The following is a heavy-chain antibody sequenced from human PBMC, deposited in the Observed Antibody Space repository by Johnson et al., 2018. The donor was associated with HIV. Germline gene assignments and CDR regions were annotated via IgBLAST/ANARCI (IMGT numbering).Heavy chain of an antibody. V-gene: IGHV3-30*18. CDR1: GFTFSSSG. J-gene: IGHJ3*02. D-gene: IGHD6-13*01. Sequence: QVQLVESGGGVVQPGRSLRLSCAASGFTFSSSGMHWVRQAPGKGLEWVAVISYDGSNKYYADSVKGRFTISRDNSKNTLYLQMNSLRAEDTAVYYCAKGLLIAAAHDAFDIWGQGTMVTVSS. CDR2: ISYDGSNK. CDR3: AKGLLIAAAHDAFDI.